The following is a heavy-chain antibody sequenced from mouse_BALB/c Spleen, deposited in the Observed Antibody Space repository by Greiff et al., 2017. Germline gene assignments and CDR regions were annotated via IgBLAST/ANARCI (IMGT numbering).Heavy chain of an antibody. Sequence: EVHLVESGGGLVQPGGSRKLSCAASGFTFSSFGMHWVRQAPEKGLEWVAYISSGSSTIYYADTVKGRFTISRDNPKNTLFLQMTSLRSEDTAMYYCAKGGDYYGSSYLYYAMDYWGQGTSVTVSS. J-gene: IGHJ4*01. D-gene: IGHD1-1*01. CDR3: AKGGDYYGSSYLYYAMDY. V-gene: IGHV5-17*02. CDR1: GFTFSSFG. CDR2: ISSGSSTI.